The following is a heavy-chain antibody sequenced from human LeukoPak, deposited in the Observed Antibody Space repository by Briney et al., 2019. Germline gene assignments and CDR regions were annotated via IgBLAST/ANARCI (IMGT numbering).Heavy chain of an antibody. Sequence: SETLSLTCTVSGGSISGYYWSWIRQPPGKGLEWIGYMYYTGSTNYNPSLKSRVTISVDTSKNQFSLKLSSVTAADTAVYYCARLTWDIVVVPALDVWGQGTTVTVSS. V-gene: IGHV4-59*12. CDR3: ARLTWDIVVVPALDV. CDR1: GGSISGYY. CDR2: MYYTGST. D-gene: IGHD2-2*01. J-gene: IGHJ6*02.